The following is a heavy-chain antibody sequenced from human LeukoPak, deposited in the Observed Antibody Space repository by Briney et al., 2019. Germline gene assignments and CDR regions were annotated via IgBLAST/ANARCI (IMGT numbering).Heavy chain of an antibody. D-gene: IGHD3-22*01. CDR1: AFSISSYS. CDR3: AKRRYESSGYFDY. CDR2: ITGLGTV. J-gene: IGHJ4*02. Sequence: GGALRLFCGAAAFSISSYSMSCVRRPTGEELEWVSAITGLGTVDNADSVKGRFTVSRDNSKSTLYLQMDSLRPEDTATYYCAKRRYESSGYFDYWGQGTLVTISS. V-gene: IGHV3-23*01.